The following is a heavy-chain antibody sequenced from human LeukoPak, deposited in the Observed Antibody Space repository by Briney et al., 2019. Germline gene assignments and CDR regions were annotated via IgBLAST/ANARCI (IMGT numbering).Heavy chain of an antibody. CDR1: GYSFTSYW. Sequence: GESLKISCKGSGYSFTSYWIGWVRQMPGKGLEWMGIIYPGDSDTRYSPSFQGQVTISADKSISTAYLQWSSLKASDTAMYYRATTTVSSKLLLYNWFDPWGQGTLVTVSS. CDR2: IYPGDSDT. V-gene: IGHV5-51*01. J-gene: IGHJ5*02. D-gene: IGHD2-2*01. CDR3: ATTTVSSKLLLYNWFDP.